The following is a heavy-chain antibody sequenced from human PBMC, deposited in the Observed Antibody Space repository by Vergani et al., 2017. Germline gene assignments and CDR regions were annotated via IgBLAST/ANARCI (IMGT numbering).Heavy chain of an antibody. Sequence: QVQLVESGGGVVQPGRSLRLSCAASGFTFSSYGMHWVRQAPGKGLEWVAVISYDGSNKYYADSVKGRFTISRDNSKNTLYLQMNSLRAEDTAVYYCAKDQGIAAAGTFSXLGDGGQGTLVTVSS. V-gene: IGHV3-30*18. CDR1: GFTFSSYG. CDR3: AKDQGIAAAGTFSXLGD. CDR2: ISYDGSNK. D-gene: IGHD6-13*01. J-gene: IGHJ4*02.